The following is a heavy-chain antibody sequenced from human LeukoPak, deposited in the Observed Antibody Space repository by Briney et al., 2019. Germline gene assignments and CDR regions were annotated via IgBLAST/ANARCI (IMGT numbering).Heavy chain of an antibody. D-gene: IGHD3-9*01. Sequence: ATVKFSCKASVHTFTSYGISWVRQAPGKGLEWMGWISACDGNTNYAQKLQGSVTTTTDSTTSTAYVVLRRLRSDATAVYYSARDFSIFPPDYYGMDVWGQGTMVTVSS. CDR2: ISACDGNT. CDR1: VHTFTSYG. V-gene: IGHV1-18*01. J-gene: IGHJ6*02. CDR3: ARDFSIFPPDYYGMDV.